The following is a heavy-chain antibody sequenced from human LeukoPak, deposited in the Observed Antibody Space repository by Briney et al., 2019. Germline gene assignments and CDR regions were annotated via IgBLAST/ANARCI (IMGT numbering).Heavy chain of an antibody. D-gene: IGHD3-10*01. CDR2: IYYSGST. J-gene: IGHJ5*02. Sequence: PSETLSLTCTVSGGSISSYYWSWIRQPPGKGLEWIGYIYYSGSTNYNPSLKSRVTISVDTSKNRFSLKLSSVTAADTAVYYCARRTTMVRGLFDPWGQGTLVTVSS. CDR1: GGSISSYY. CDR3: ARRTTMVRGLFDP. V-gene: IGHV4-59*12.